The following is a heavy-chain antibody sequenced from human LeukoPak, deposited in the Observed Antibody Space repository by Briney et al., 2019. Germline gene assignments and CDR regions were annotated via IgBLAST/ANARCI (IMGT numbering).Heavy chain of an antibody. Sequence: PGTSLRLSCATSGFIFSHYGMHWVRQAPDKGLEWVAVIWSDGATQFYADSVKGRFTISRDSSNTVYLQMNSLRVEDTAVYFCARDAQRGFDYSNSLQYWGQGALVTVSS. D-gene: IGHD4-11*01. V-gene: IGHV3-33*01. CDR1: GFIFSHYG. CDR3: ARDAQRGFDYSNSLQY. J-gene: IGHJ4*02. CDR2: IWSDGATQ.